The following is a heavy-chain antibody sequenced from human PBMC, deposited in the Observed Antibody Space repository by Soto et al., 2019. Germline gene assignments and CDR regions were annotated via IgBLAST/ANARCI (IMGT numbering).Heavy chain of an antibody. J-gene: IGHJ4*02. Sequence: GSLRLSCAASGFTFSSYAMHWVRQAPGKGLEWVAVISYDGSNKYYADSVKGRFTISRDNSKNTLYLQMNSLRAEDTAVYYCARDLGYNSGSIGYWGRGTLVTVSS. CDR2: ISYDGSNK. V-gene: IGHV3-30-3*01. D-gene: IGHD6-19*01. CDR3: ARDLGYNSGSIGY. CDR1: GFTFSSYA.